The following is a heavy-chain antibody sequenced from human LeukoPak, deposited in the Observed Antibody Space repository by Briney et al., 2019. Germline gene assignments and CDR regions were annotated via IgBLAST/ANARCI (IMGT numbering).Heavy chain of an antibody. CDR3: ARRSILDY. V-gene: IGHV4-59*08. CDR1: GGSISTYY. Sequence: SETLSLTCTVSGGSISTYYWSWIRQPPGKGPEWIGYIYYSGSTNYNPSLKSRVTISVDTSKNQLSLKLSSVTAADTAVYYCARRSILDYWGQGTLVTVSS. J-gene: IGHJ4*02. CDR2: IYYSGST.